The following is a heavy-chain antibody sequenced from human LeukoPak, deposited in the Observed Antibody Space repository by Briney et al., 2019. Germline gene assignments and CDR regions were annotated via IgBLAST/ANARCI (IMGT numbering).Heavy chain of an antibody. CDR1: GGSFRGYY. Sequence: SETLSLTCGVYGGSFRGYYWSWIRQPPGKGLEWIGEINHSGSTNYNASLKSRVTISLDASKKTFSLKLSSVTAADTAVYYCASTERCSTTCPLDYWGQGTLVTVSS. CDR2: INHSGST. CDR3: ASTERCSTTCPLDY. D-gene: IGHD2-2*01. J-gene: IGHJ4*02. V-gene: IGHV4-34*01.